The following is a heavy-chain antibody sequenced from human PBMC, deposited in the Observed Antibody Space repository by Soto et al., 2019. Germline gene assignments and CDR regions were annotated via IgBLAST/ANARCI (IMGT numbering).Heavy chain of an antibody. V-gene: IGHV4-31*11. Sequence: PSETLSLTCAVSGGSIISGGYYWSWIRQHPGKGLEWIGYIYYSGSTFYNPSLKSRVTISVDTSKNQFSLKLSSVTAADTAVYYCARALFGFWSGYFRFDPWGQGTLVTVSS. D-gene: IGHD3-3*01. CDR2: IYYSGST. CDR1: GGSIISGGYY. CDR3: ARALFGFWSGYFRFDP. J-gene: IGHJ5*02.